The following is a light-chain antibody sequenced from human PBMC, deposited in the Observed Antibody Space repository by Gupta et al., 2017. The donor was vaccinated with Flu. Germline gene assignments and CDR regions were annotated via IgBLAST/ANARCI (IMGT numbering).Light chain of an antibody. CDR2: SAV. V-gene: IGKV1D-16*01. CDR1: QDVKHW. Sequence: VGARVSITCRAIQDVKHWVDWYQVEPEEAPRSLIHSAVTLHSGVRSRFSADGSGTHFTLTIHNVEPEDSASYYCEKYENHMTFGGGTTVEIK. CDR3: EKYENHMT. J-gene: IGKJ4*01.